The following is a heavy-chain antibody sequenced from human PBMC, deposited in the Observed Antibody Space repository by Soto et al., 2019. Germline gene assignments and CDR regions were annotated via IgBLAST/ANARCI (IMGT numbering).Heavy chain of an antibody. D-gene: IGHD6-19*01. J-gene: IGHJ4*02. V-gene: IGHV1-2*02. Sequence: QVQLVQSGAEVKKPGASVKVSCKASGYTFTAYSMHWVRQAPGQGLEWMGWFNPNSGDTIYPQRFQGRVTLTGDTSIATAYMEVYSLTSDDTAVYYCAGEASAVISLDYWGQGTLVTVSS. CDR3: AGEASAVISLDY. CDR1: GYTFTAYS. CDR2: FNPNSGDT.